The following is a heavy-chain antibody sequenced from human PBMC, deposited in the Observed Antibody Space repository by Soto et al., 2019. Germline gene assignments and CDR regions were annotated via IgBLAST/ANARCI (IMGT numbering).Heavy chain of an antibody. D-gene: IGHD3-10*01. CDR2: ISYDGSNK. CDR1: GFTFSSYG. J-gene: IGHJ1*01. Sequence: PGGSLRLSCAASGFTFSSYGMHWVRQAPGKGLEWVAVISYDGSNKYYADSVKGRFTISRDNSKNTLYLQMTSLRAEDTAVDDCANPGDDDYFLHWGQGTLVTVSS. V-gene: IGHV3-30*18. CDR3: ANPGDDDYFLH.